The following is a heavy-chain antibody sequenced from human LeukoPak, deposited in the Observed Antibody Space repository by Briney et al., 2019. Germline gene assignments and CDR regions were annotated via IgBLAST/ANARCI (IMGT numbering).Heavy chain of an antibody. Sequence: SETLSLTCTVSGGSISSYYWSWIRQPAGKGLEWIGRIYRSGSTNYNPSLKSRVTMSVDTSKNQFSLKLSSVTAADTAVYYCARAGDGYNPLSYYYHYMDVWGKGTTVTVSS. CDR3: ARAGDGYNPLSYYYHYMDV. D-gene: IGHD5-24*01. V-gene: IGHV4-4*07. CDR2: IYRSGST. J-gene: IGHJ6*03. CDR1: GGSISSYY.